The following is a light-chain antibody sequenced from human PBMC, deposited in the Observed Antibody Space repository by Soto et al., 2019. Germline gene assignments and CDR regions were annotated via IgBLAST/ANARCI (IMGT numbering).Light chain of an antibody. CDR1: SSDVGGYNY. J-gene: IGLJ2*01. Sequence: QSALTQPASVSGSPGQSITISCTGTSSDVGGYNYVSWYQQHPGKAPKLMIYDVSNRPSGVSNRFSGSQSGNTASLTISGLQAEDEADYYCSSYTSSSPLFGGGTKLTVL. V-gene: IGLV2-14*01. CDR2: DVS. CDR3: SSYTSSSPL.